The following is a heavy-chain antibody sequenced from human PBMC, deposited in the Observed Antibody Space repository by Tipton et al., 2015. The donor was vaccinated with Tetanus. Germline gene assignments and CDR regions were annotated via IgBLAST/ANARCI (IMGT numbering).Heavy chain of an antibody. CDR3: ATNVVDYKNYQASSCFDI. J-gene: IGHJ3*02. CDR1: GHTFTTYG. D-gene: IGHD2-15*01. V-gene: IGHV1-18*01. CDR2: ISAYYGNT. Sequence: QLVQSGAEVKKPGASVKVSCKASGHTFTTYGISWVRQAPGQGLEWMRWISAYYGNTNYARKFQGRVAMTTDTSTGTVYMELRSLTSDDTAVYYCATNVVDYKNYQASSCFDIWGQGTKVTVSS.